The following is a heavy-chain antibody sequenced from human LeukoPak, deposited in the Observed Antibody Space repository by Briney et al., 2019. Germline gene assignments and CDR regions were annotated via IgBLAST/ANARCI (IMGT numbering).Heavy chain of an antibody. D-gene: IGHD4/OR15-4a*01. Sequence: PGGSLRLSCAASGFTFSSYWMHWVRQVPGKGLVWVSRINFDGTITTYADSVKGRFTISRDNSKNTLYLQMNSLRAEDTAVYYCANLEGAYAFDIWGQGTMVTVSS. CDR3: ANLEGAYAFDI. J-gene: IGHJ3*02. V-gene: IGHV3-74*01. CDR2: INFDGTIT. CDR1: GFTFSSYW.